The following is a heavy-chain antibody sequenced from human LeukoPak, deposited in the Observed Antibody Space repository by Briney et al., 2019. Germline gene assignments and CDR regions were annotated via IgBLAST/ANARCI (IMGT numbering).Heavy chain of an antibody. Sequence: PGRSLRLSCAASGFTFSSYGMHWVRQAPGKGLEWVAVIWYDGSNKYYADSVKGRFTISRDNSKNTLYLQMNSLRAEDTAVYYCARDRRSNWNDDYYYYGMDVWGQGTTVTVSS. V-gene: IGHV3-33*08. CDR1: GFTFSSYG. J-gene: IGHJ6*02. D-gene: IGHD1-20*01. CDR3: ARDRRSNWNDDYYYYGMDV. CDR2: IWYDGSNK.